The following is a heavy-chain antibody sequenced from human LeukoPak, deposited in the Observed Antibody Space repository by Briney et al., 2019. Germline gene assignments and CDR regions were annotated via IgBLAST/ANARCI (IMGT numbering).Heavy chain of an antibody. J-gene: IGHJ4*02. V-gene: IGHV3-7*04. CDR2: IKQDGSEK. CDR1: GFTFSAYW. CDR3: ARVSYYYPY. D-gene: IGHD3-10*01. Sequence: AGSLRLSCAASGFTFSAYWMSWVRQAPGKGLEWVANIKQDGSEKYYVDSVKGRFTISRDNAKNSLYLQMNSMRAEDTTVYYCARVSYYYPYCGQGCWVTVSS.